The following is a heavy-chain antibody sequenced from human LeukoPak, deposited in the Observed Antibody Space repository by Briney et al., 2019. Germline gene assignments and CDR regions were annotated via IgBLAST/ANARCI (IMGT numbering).Heavy chain of an antibody. D-gene: IGHD1-26*01. Sequence: GGSLRLSCSASGFTFSSYAMHWVRQAPGKGLEYVSAISSNGGSTYYADSVKGRFTISRDNAKNSLYLQMNSLRDEDTAVYYCASSGSYRFDYWGQGTLVTVSS. CDR2: ISSNGGST. CDR1: GFTFSSYA. CDR3: ASSGSYRFDY. V-gene: IGHV3-64*04. J-gene: IGHJ4*02.